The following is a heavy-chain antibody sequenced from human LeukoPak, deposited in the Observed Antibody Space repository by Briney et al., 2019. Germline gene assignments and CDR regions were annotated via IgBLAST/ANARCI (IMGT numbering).Heavy chain of an antibody. J-gene: IGHJ4*02. CDR2: IYTSGST. V-gene: IGHV4-61*02. Sequence: SETLSLTCTVSGGSISVGSYYWSWIRQPAGKGRQWIGRIYTSGSTNYNPSLKSRVTISVDTSKNQFSLKLSSVPAADTAVYYCARLYGSGSSLYFDYWGQGTLVTVSS. CDR1: GGSISVGSYY. CDR3: ARLYGSGSSLYFDY. D-gene: IGHD3-10*01.